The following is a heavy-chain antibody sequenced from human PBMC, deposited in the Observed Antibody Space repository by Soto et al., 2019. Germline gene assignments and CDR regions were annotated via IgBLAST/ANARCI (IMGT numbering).Heavy chain of an antibody. Sequence: QVQLVQSGAEVKRPGASVRVSCKASGYTFNTYGITWVRQAPGQGLEWMGGISAYNGHADYAQKFQVSVTMTTDTSTNTVSMELRGLRCDDTAVYYCARGRTWGARDFDYWGQGTLVTVSS. J-gene: IGHJ4*02. D-gene: IGHD3-16*01. CDR2: ISAYNGHA. CDR1: GYTFNTYG. CDR3: ARGRTWGARDFDY. V-gene: IGHV1-18*01.